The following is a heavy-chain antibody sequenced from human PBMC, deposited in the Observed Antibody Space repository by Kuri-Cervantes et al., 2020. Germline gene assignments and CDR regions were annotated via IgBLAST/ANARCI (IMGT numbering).Heavy chain of an antibody. V-gene: IGHV1-18*01. CDR2: ISAYNGNT. D-gene: IGHD3-10*01. CDR1: GYTFTRYV. CDR3: ATVYGSGRRNYYYGMDV. J-gene: IGHJ6*02. Sequence: ASVKVSCKASGYTFTRYVISWARQAPGQGLEWMGWISAYNGNTNYAQKIQGRVTMTADTSTTTAYMALSRLRSDDTAVYYCATVYGSGRRNYYYGMDVWGQGTTVTVSS.